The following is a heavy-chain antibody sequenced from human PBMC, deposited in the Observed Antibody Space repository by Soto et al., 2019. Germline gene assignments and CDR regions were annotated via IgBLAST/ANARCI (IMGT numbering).Heavy chain of an antibody. CDR2: ISESGST. J-gene: IGHJ4*02. D-gene: IGHD1-1*01. CDR1: GQSFSGHS. V-gene: IGHV4-34*01. CDR3: ARGSGIVALPGELEDVNYDF. Sequence: QVQLQQWGAGLVKPSETLSLSCASSGQSFSGHSWAWIRQPPGKGLEWIGEISESGSTYYNPSLKSRVTIFTDTSKNQFSLTLNSVTAAYTAAYYCARGSGIVALPGELEDVNYDFWGQGTLVNVSS.